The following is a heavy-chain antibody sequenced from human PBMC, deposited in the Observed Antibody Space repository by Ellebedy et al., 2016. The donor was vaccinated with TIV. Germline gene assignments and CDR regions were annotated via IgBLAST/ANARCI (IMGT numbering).Heavy chain of an antibody. CDR1: GASIDSGRYC. Sequence: MPSETLSLTCNVSGASIDSGRYCWAWIRQSPGKGLEWIGNICYRVNTYYNPSLKSRVIISADTSKNLFSLRLSSVTAADTAVYYCASLDVAVANWFDPWGHGTLVTASS. D-gene: IGHD3-10*02. CDR3: ASLDVAVANWFDP. J-gene: IGHJ5*02. CDR2: ICYRVNT. V-gene: IGHV4-39*01.